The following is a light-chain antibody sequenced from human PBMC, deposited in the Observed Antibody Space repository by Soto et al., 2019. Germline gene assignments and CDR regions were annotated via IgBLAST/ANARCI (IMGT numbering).Light chain of an antibody. V-gene: IGLV2-8*01. CDR3: SSFVGSPVV. Sequence: QSAPTQPPSASGSPGQSVTIPCTGTSSDVGDYNYVSWYQQHPGKVPKLSIYEVSKRPSGVPDRFSGSKSGNTASLTVSGLQAEDEADYYCSSFVGSPVVFGGGTKLTVL. CDR2: EVS. J-gene: IGLJ2*01. CDR1: SSDVGDYNY.